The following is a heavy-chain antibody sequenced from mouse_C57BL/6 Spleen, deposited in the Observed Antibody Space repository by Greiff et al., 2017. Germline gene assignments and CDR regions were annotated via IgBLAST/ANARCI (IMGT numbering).Heavy chain of an antibody. CDR3: AREGYDEVDY. CDR2: IHPNSGST. CDR1: GYTFTSYW. Sequence: QVQLKQPGAELVKPGASVKLSCKASGYTFTSYWMHWVKQRPGQGLEWIGMIHPNSGSTNYNEKFKSKATLTVDKSSSTAYMQLSSLTSEDSAVYYCAREGYDEVDYWGQGTTLTVSS. V-gene: IGHV1-64*01. D-gene: IGHD2-2*01. J-gene: IGHJ2*01.